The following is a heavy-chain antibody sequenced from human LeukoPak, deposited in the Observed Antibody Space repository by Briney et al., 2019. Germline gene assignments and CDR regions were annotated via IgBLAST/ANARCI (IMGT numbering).Heavy chain of an antibody. CDR3: ARDGASYYDH. Sequence: SETLSLTCTVSGYSISGGYYWGWIRQPPGKGLEWIGSIYHSGSTYYNPSLKSRITMSVDKSNNQFSLILTSVTVADTAVYYCARDGASYYDHWGQGILVTVTS. J-gene: IGHJ5*02. CDR2: IYHSGST. V-gene: IGHV4-38-2*02. CDR1: GYSISGGYY. D-gene: IGHD3-10*01.